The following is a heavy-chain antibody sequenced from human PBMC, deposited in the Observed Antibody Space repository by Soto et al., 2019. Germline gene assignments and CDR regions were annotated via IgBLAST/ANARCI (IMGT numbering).Heavy chain of an antibody. CDR2: ISAYNGNT. Sequence: ASVKVSCKASGYTFTSYGISWVRQAPGQGLEWMGWISAYNGNTNYAQKLQGRVTMTTDTSTSTAYMELRSLRSDDTAVYYCARARQRGYCSGGGCYTQTIRLFDYWGQGTLVTVSS. V-gene: IGHV1-18*01. D-gene: IGHD2-15*01. J-gene: IGHJ4*02. CDR3: ARARQRGYCSGGGCYTQTIRLFDY. CDR1: GYTFTSYG.